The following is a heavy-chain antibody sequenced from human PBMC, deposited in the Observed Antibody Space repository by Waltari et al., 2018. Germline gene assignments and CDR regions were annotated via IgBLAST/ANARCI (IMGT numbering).Heavy chain of an antibody. CDR1: GGTFSSYA. D-gene: IGHD6-19*01. CDR3: ARSLLYSSGWYRGWYFDL. Sequence: QVQLVQSGAEVKKPGSSVKVSCKASGGTFSSYAISWVRQAPGQGLEWMGGIIPIFGTANYAQKFQGRVTITTDESTSTAYMELSSLRSEDTAVYYCARSLLYSSGWYRGWYFDLWGRGTLVTVSS. CDR2: IIPIFGTA. V-gene: IGHV1-69*05. J-gene: IGHJ2*01.